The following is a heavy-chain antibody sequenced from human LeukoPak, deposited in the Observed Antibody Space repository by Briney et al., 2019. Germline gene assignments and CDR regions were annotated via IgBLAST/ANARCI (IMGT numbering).Heavy chain of an antibody. CDR2: IYSAGTT. Sequence: GGSLRLSCAASGFTVSSNYMSWVRQAPGKGLEWVSVIYSAGTTYYADSVKGRFTISRDNSKNTLYLQMHSLRAEDTAVYYCARGMVAGMGKPDYWGQGTLVTVFS. V-gene: IGHV3-66*02. CDR3: ARGMVAGMGKPDY. J-gene: IGHJ4*02. D-gene: IGHD6-19*01. CDR1: GFTVSSNY.